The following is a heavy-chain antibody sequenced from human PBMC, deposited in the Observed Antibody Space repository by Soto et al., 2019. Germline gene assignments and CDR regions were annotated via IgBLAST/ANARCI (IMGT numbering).Heavy chain of an antibody. CDR3: AMGGYCDSSIYIAH. Sequence: GSVKDSCKASGYTFTSYGMNWVRHAPGRGLEWMGWINPGSGNTKYSQKFQGRVMIERVTSASTAYMELSSLRSEDTAVYYCAMGGYCDSSIYIAHWSRGTLVTVS. CDR2: INPGSGNT. J-gene: IGHJ5*02. D-gene: IGHD3-22*01. CDR1: GYTFTSYG. V-gene: IGHV1-3*01.